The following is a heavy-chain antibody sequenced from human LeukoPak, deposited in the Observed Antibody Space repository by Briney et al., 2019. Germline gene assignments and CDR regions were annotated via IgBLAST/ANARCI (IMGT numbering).Heavy chain of an antibody. D-gene: IGHD2-2*01. V-gene: IGHV3-23*01. CDR2: ISGSGGST. J-gene: IGHJ5*02. CDR1: GFTFSSYA. Sequence: PGGSLRLSCAASGFTFSSYAMSWVRQAPGKGLEWVSAISGSGGSTYYADSVKGRFTISRDNSKNTLYLQMNSLRAEDTAVYYCARDPGDIVVVPAAHDPSPWFDPWGQGTLVTVSS. CDR3: ARDPGDIVVVPAAHDPSPWFDP.